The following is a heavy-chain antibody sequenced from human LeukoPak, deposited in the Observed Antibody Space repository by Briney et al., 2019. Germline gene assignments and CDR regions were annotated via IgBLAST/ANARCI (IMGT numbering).Heavy chain of an antibody. Sequence: GRSLRLSCAASGFTFDDYAMHWVRQVPGKGLEWVSGISWNSGSIGYADSVKGRFTISRDNAKNSLYLQMNSLRAEDTALYYCAKGIVVVTDGMDVWGQGTTVTVSS. CDR1: GFTFDDYA. D-gene: IGHD2-21*02. CDR2: ISWNSGSI. J-gene: IGHJ6*02. CDR3: AKGIVVVTDGMDV. V-gene: IGHV3-9*01.